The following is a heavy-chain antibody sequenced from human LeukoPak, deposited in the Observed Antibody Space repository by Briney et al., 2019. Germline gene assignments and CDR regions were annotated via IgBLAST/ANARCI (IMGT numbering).Heavy chain of an antibody. D-gene: IGHD3-3*01. CDR3: ARHFDSGYYDFWSGARAVGAFDI. Sequence: PSETLSLTCTVSGGSISSSSYYWGWIRQPPGKGLEWIGSIYYSGSTYYNPSLKSRVTISVDTSKNQFSLKLSSVTAADTAVYYCARHFDSGYYDFWSGARAVGAFDIWGQGTMVTVSS. CDR1: GGSISSSSYY. J-gene: IGHJ3*02. V-gene: IGHV4-39*01. CDR2: IYYSGST.